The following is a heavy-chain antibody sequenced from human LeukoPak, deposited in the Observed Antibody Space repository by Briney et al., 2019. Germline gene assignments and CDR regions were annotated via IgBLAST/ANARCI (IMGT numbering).Heavy chain of an antibody. CDR1: GFIFSTYS. V-gene: IGHV3-48*01. D-gene: IGHD6-19*01. CDR3: ARDSSGWYHWFDP. CDR2: ISSSSSTI. Sequence: GGSLRLSCAASGFIFSTYSMNWVRQAPGKGLEWVSYISSSSSTIYYADSVKGRFTISRDNAKSSLYLQMNSLRVEDTAVYYCARDSSGWYHWFDPWGQGTLVTVSS. J-gene: IGHJ5*02.